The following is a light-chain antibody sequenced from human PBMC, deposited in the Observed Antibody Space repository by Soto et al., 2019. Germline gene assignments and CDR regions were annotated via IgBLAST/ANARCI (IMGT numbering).Light chain of an antibody. V-gene: IGKV1-39*01. Sequence: DIQMTQSPSSLSASVGDTVTITCRSSQSISTYLNWYQQKPWQAPNLLIYGASSLQSGVPSRFSGSGSGTDFTSTIYSLQPEDFAIYDCQQSYSIPLTFGGGTKVEV. CDR2: GAS. J-gene: IGKJ4*01. CDR3: QQSYSIPLT. CDR1: QSISTY.